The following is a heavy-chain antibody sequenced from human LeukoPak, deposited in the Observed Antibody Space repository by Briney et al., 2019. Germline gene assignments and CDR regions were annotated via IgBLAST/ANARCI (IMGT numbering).Heavy chain of an antibody. CDR3: ATGRRYNPYFDY. CDR2: FDPEDGET. V-gene: IGHV1-24*01. CDR1: GYTLTELS. Sequence: GASVKVSCKVSGYTLTELSMHWVRQAPGKGLEWMGGFDPEDGETIYAQKFQGRVTMTEDPSTDTAYMELSSLRSEDTAVYYCATGRRYNPYFDYWGQGTLVTVSS. J-gene: IGHJ4*02. D-gene: IGHD1-1*01.